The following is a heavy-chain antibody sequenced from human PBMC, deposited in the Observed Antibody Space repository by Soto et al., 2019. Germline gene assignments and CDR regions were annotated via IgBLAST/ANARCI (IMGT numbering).Heavy chain of an antibody. J-gene: IGHJ3*02. CDR2: IKQDGSEK. CDR1: GFTFSSYW. V-gene: IGHV3-7*03. D-gene: IGHD6-13*01. Sequence: GESLKISCAASGFTFSSYWMSWVRQAPGKGLEWVANIKQDGSEKYYVDSVKGRFTISRDNAKNSLYLQMNSLRAEDTAVYYCARSGRWAHDAFDIWGQGTMVTVSS. CDR3: ARSGRWAHDAFDI.